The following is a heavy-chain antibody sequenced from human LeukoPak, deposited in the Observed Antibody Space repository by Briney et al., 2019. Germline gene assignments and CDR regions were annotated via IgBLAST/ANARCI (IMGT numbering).Heavy chain of an antibody. V-gene: IGHV3-73*01. CDR3: FVAEVGY. J-gene: IGHJ4*02. Sequence: PGGSLKLSCAASGFNFSGAAMHWARQASGKGLEWVGRIRSKANSYVTTFAASVKGRFTISRDDANNTVHLHMNSLKAEDTAVYYCFVAEVGYWGQGTLVTVSS. D-gene: IGHD6-19*01. CDR2: IRSKANSYVT. CDR1: GFNFSGAA.